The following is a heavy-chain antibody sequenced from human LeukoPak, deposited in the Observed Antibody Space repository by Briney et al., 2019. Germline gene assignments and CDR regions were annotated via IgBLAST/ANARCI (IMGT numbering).Heavy chain of an antibody. CDR2: IYYTGSA. CDR1: GGSITSGDSF. V-gene: IGHV4-30-4*01. CDR3: ARDKDWNDGGIDY. Sequence: SETLSLTCTVSGGSITSGDSFWSWFRQPPGKGLEYFGYIYYTGSAYYNPSLKSRVTISVDTSKNQFSLSLRSVTAADTAVYYCARDKDWNDGGIDYGGQGILVTVSS. J-gene: IGHJ4*02. D-gene: IGHD1-1*01.